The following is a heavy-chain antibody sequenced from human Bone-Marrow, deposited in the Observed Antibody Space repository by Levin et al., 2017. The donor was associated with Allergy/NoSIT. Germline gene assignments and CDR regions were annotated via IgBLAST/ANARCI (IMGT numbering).Heavy chain of an antibody. J-gene: IGHJ4*01. Sequence: PSETLSLTCTVSGGSVTTGRYYWSWIRQPPGTGLEWIGYIHYSGNTKTNPSLKSRVTLSLDTSKNEFSLKLISVTAADTGVYYSARDSWDGSVGRPFEYWGRGAQVTVSS. CDR3: ARDSWDGSVGRPFEY. V-gene: IGHV4-61*01. CDR1: GGSVTTGRYY. D-gene: IGHD3-10*01. CDR2: IHYSGNT.